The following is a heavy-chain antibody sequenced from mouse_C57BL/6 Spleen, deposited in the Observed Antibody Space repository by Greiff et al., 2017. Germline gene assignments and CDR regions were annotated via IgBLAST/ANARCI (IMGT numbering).Heavy chain of an antibody. V-gene: IGHV1-69*01. CDR2: IDPSDSYT. D-gene: IGHD3-2*02. CDR1: GYTFTSYW. Sequence: VQLQEPGAELVMPGASVKLSCKASGYTFTSYWMHWVKQRPGQGLEWIGEIDPSDSYTNYNQKFKGKSTLTVDKSSSTAYMQLSSLTSEDSAVYYCARGKAAQATFAYWGQGTLVTVSA. J-gene: IGHJ3*01. CDR3: ARGKAAQATFAY.